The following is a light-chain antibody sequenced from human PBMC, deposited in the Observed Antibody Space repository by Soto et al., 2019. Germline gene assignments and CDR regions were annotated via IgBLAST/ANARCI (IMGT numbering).Light chain of an antibody. CDR3: LSFDRSMSVV. J-gene: IGLJ2*01. CDR2: GNT. CDR1: SSNIGAGYD. Sequence: QPVLTQPPSVSGAPVQRVTISCTGSSSNIGAGYDVHWYQQLPGRAPKLLSYGNTNRPSGVPDRFSGSKSGTSASLAITGLQAEDEADYYCLSFDRSMSVVFGGGTKLTVL. V-gene: IGLV1-40*01.